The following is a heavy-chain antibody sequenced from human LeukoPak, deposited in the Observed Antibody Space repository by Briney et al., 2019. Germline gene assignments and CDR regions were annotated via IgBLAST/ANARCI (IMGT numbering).Heavy chain of an antibody. CDR1: GFTFRSYG. D-gene: IGHD2-2*01. CDR3: AKAPVGCSSTSCYAEYYYGMDV. Sequence: GGSLRLSCAASGFTFRSYGMHWVRQAPGKGLEWVAVISYDGSKKYYADSVKGRFTISRDNSKNTLYLQMNSLRAEDTAVYYGAKAPVGCSSTSCYAEYYYGMDVWGKGTTVTVSS. V-gene: IGHV3-30*18. J-gene: IGHJ6*04. CDR2: ISYDGSKK.